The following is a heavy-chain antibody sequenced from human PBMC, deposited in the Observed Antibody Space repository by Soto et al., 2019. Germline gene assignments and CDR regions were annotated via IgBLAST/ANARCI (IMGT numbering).Heavy chain of an antibody. D-gene: IGHD6-13*01. CDR2: ITAYNGNT. CDR1: GYAFTSYG. J-gene: IGHJ4*02. CDR3: ATFNQQLVFDY. Sequence: ASVKVSCKASGYAFTSYGVTWVRQAPGRGLEWLGWITAYNGNTNYAQKLQGRVTMTEDTSTNTAYMELSSLRSEDTAVYYCATFNQQLVFDYWGQGTLVTVSS. V-gene: IGHV1-18*01.